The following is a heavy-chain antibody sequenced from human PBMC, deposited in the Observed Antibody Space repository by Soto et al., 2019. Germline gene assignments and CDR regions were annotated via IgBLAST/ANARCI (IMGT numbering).Heavy chain of an antibody. CDR2: ISDITSYT. V-gene: IGHV3-11*05. CDR1: GFTFSDYY. CDR3: ARLGGDFSYFDY. J-gene: IGHJ4*02. D-gene: IGHD4-17*01. Sequence: QVQLVESGGGLVKPGGSLRLSCAASGFTFSDYYMSWIRQAPGKGLEWVSYISDITSYTNYADSVKGRFTISRDNAKNSLYLQMNSLRAEETAVYFCARLGGDFSYFDYWGQGTLVTVSS.